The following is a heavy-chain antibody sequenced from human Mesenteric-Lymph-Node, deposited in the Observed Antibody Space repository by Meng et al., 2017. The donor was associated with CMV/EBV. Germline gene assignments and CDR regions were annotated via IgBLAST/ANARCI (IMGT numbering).Heavy chain of an antibody. CDR2: IDSSATNI. J-gene: IGHJ4*02. CDR1: GFTFSSYA. Sequence: GESLKISCAASGFTFSSYAMSWVRQAPGKGLEWVSTIDSSATNIYYASSVRGRFTISRDNSKNILYLQMDNLRVDDTAIYYCAKHLPGATWFGDWGQGTLVTVSS. V-gene: IGHV3-23*05. CDR3: AKHLPGATWFGD. D-gene: IGHD3-10*01.